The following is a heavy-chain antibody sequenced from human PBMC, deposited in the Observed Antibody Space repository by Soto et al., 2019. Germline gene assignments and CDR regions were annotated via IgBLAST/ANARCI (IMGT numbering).Heavy chain of an antibody. D-gene: IGHD3-22*01. V-gene: IGHV3-48*02. CDR3: ARDLRPTYYDSSGYYP. J-gene: IGHJ5*02. CDR1: GFTFSSYS. Sequence: GGSLRLSFAASGFTFSSYSMNWVRQAPGKGLEWVSYISSSSSTIYYADSVKGRFTISRDNAKNSLYLQMNSLRDEDTAVYYCARDLRPTYYDSSGYYPWGQGTLVTVSS. CDR2: ISSSSSTI.